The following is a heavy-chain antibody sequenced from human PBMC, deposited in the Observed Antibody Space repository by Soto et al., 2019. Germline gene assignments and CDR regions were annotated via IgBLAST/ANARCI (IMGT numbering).Heavy chain of an antibody. Sequence: GGSLRLSCAASGFTFSDHYMTWIRQAPGKGPEWLSYISGGGDIISYADSVKGRFIISRDNAKRSLYLQMNSLTVEDTAVYYCSRDPRLADYWGQGTLVTVPQ. CDR3: SRDPRLADY. CDR2: ISGGGDII. J-gene: IGHJ4*02. D-gene: IGHD6-25*01. V-gene: IGHV3-11*01. CDR1: GFTFSDHY.